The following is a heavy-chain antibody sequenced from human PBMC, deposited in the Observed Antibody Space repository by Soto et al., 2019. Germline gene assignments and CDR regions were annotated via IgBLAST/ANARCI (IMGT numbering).Heavy chain of an antibody. CDR3: AAEYYYGGSDPRGRID. V-gene: IGHV3-30-3*01. Sequence: GESLKISCAASGFTFSSYAMHWVRQAPGKGLEWVAVISYDGSNKYYADSVKGRFTISRDNSKNTLYLQMNSLRVEDTAVYYCAAEYYYGGSDPRGRIDWGQGTLVTVSS. D-gene: IGHD3-22*01. CDR2: ISYDGSNK. CDR1: GFTFSSYA. J-gene: IGHJ4*02.